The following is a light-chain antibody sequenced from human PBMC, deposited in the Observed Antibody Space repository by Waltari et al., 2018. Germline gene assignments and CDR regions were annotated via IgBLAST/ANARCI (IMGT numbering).Light chain of an antibody. CDR3: QCYDDSRSRL. V-gene: IGLV1-40*01. J-gene: IGLJ3*02. CDR1: TSNIGSGYH. CDR2: DTR. Sequence: QPVLTQPPSVSGAPGQTVTISCTGSTSNIGSGYHVHWYQQIPGTSPKLLIEDTRRRPSGISERFSASKSGTAAVLVISGLQPEDEGLYFCQCYDDSRSRLFGGGTKLTVL.